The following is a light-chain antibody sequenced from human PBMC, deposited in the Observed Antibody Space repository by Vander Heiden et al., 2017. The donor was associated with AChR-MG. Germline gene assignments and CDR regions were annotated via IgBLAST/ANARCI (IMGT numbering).Light chain of an antibody. V-gene: IGLV2-8*01. CDR1: TSYVGGHES. CDR2: EVV. J-gene: IGLJ2*01. Sequence: QPALTQPPSPSRSPGQSATISCPGATSYVGGHESVSWYQVHPGKVPKLMIYEVVKRHSGVPDRFSGSKSGNTASLTVSGLQAEDEADYYCSSYAGNNILIFGGGTKLTGL. CDR3: SSYAGNNILI.